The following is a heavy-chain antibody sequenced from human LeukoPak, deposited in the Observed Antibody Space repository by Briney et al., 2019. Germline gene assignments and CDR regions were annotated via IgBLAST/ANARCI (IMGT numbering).Heavy chain of an antibody. V-gene: IGHV4-61*02. D-gene: IGHD1-20*01. CDR2: FYISGST. Sequence: SETLSLTCTVSGAFISSGTYYWSWIRQPAGKGLEWIGRFYISGSTHYNPSLKSRVTISVDTSKNQFSLKLSSVTAADTAVYYCARSRYNWNGAIDYWGQGTLVTVSS. CDR1: GAFISSGTYY. CDR3: ARSRYNWNGAIDY. J-gene: IGHJ4*02.